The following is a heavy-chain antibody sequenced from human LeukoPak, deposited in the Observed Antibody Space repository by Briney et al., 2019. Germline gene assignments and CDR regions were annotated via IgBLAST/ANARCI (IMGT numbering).Heavy chain of an antibody. CDR2: TNHSGST. J-gene: IGHJ4*02. V-gene: IGHV4-34*01. CDR3: AREAGSYDSSGYYSLYYSFDY. D-gene: IGHD3-22*01. Sequence: SETLSLTCAVYGGSFSGYYWSWIRQPPGKGLEWIGETNHSGSTNYNPSLKSRVTISVDTSKNQFSLKLTSVTAADTAVYYCAREAGSYDSSGYYSLYYSFDYWGQGTLVTVSS. CDR1: GGSFSGYY.